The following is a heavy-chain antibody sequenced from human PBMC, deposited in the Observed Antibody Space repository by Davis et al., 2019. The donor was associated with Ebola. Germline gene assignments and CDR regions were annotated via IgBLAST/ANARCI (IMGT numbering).Heavy chain of an antibody. D-gene: IGHD6-19*01. Sequence: SETLSLTCTVSGGSISSYFWSWIRQAAGKGLEWIGHIYTSGSTSYNPSVKSRVTMSVDTSKNQFSLKLSSVTATDTAVYYCAREGSGWYHRLDYWGQGTLVTVSS. CDR2: IYTSGST. CDR1: GGSISSYF. J-gene: IGHJ4*02. CDR3: AREGSGWYHRLDY. V-gene: IGHV4-4*07.